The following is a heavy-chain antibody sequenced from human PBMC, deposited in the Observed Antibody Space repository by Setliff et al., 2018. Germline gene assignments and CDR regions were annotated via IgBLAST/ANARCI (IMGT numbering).Heavy chain of an antibody. Sequence: SETLSLTCTVSGGSITDENSWWAWIRQPAGKRPEWLGLIYIRGGTDYNPSLKSRVTISLDTPRNQFSLNLTSVTAADTAVYYCAVDHVTNIAESGYGYTRIDPWGQGIPVTVS. J-gene: IGHJ5*02. CDR1: GGSITDENSW. D-gene: IGHD6-19*01. CDR3: AVDHVTNIAESGYGYTRIDP. CDR2: IYIRGGT. V-gene: IGHV4-61*02.